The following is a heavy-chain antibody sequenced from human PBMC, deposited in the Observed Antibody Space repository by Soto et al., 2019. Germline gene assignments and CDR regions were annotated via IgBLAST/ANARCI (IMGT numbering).Heavy chain of an antibody. D-gene: IGHD4-17*01. CDR1: GGSISSGGYS. Sequence: PSETLSLTCAVSGGSISSGGYSWSWIRQPPGKGLEWIGYIYHSGSTYYNPSLKSRVTISVDRSKNQFSLKLSSVTAADTAVYYCARLRVTRVDYWGQGTLVTVSS. J-gene: IGHJ4*02. CDR2: IYHSGST. CDR3: ARLRVTRVDY. V-gene: IGHV4-30-2*01.